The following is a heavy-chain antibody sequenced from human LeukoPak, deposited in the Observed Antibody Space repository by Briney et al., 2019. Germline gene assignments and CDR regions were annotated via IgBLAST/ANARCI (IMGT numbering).Heavy chain of an antibody. CDR1: GFTFSSYS. CDR2: TKEDGGEK. CDR3: ARGGGGYSSSWYFYYYYYMDV. Sequence: GGSLRLSCAASGFTFSSYSMNWVRQAPGKGLEWVANTKEDGGEKYYVDSVKGRFTISRDNAENSLYLQMNSLRAEDTAVYYCARGGGGYSSSWYFYYYYYMDVWGKGTTVTISS. V-gene: IGHV3-7*03. J-gene: IGHJ6*03. D-gene: IGHD6-13*01.